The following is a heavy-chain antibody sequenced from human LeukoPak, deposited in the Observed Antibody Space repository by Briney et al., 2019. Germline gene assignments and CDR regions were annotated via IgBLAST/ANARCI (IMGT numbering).Heavy chain of an antibody. CDR1: GYTFTGYY. CDR2: INPNSGDT. J-gene: IGHJ6*02. D-gene: IGHD3-10*01. V-gene: IGHV1-2*02. Sequence: ASVKVSCKASGYTFTGYYMHWVRQAPGQGLEWMGWINPNSGDTKYSQKFQGRVTMTRDTSISTAYMELRSLRSDDTAVYYCARRFGDFEGMDVWGQGTTVTVSS. CDR3: ARRFGDFEGMDV.